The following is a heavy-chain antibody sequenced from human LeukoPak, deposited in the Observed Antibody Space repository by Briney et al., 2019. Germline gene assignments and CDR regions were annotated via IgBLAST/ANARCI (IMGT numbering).Heavy chain of an antibody. D-gene: IGHD3-22*01. CDR2: IYYSGST. V-gene: IGHV4-59*01. J-gene: IGHJ3*02. Sequence: SETLSLTCTVSGGSISSYYWRWIRQPPGKGLEWIGHIYYSGSTNYNPSLKSRVTISVDTSKKQFSLKLSSVTAADTAVYYCARGAVLYYYDSSASPRAFDIWGQGAMVTVSS. CDR3: ARGAVLYYYDSSASPRAFDI. CDR1: GGSISSYY.